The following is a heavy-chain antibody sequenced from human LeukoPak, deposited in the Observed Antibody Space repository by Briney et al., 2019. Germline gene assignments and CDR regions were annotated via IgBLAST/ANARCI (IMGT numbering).Heavy chain of an antibody. D-gene: IGHD3-10*01. J-gene: IGHJ6*04. CDR2: IYYSGST. V-gene: IGHV4-59*01. CDR3: ARGSDRGYYYYYGMDV. Sequence: PSETLSLTCTVSGGSISSYYWSWIRQPPGKGLEWIGHIYYSGSTNYNPSLKSGVTISVDTSKNQFSLKLSSVTPADTAVYYCARGSDRGYYYYYGMDVWGKGTTVTVSS. CDR1: GGSISSYY.